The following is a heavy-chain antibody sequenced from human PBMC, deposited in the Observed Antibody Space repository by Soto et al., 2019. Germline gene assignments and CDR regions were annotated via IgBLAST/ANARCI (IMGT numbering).Heavy chain of an antibody. Sequence: QVQLQESGPGLVKPSQTLSLTCAVSGGSISRSVYYCNWIRQHPGKGLEWIGYIHNSGTTYYNPSRTMRFTFSVDTSKNHFSLNLNSLTTADTAVYYCARAPIVPGVVGWYFVLGGRGTLVTVSS. V-gene: IGHV4-31*11. J-gene: IGHJ2*01. CDR1: GGSISRSVYY. CDR2: IHNSGTT. CDR3: ARAPIVPGVVGWYFVL. D-gene: IGHD3-10*01.